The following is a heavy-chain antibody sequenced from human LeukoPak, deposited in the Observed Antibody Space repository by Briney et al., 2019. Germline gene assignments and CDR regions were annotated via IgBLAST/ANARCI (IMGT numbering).Heavy chain of an antibody. CDR3: AKVVMVHNDAFDI. J-gene: IGHJ3*02. CDR1: GFTFSSYA. Sequence: PGGSLKLSCAASGFTFSSYAMSWVRQAPGKGLEWVSAISGSGGSTYYADSVKGRFTISRDNSKNTLYLQMNSLRAEDTAVYYCAKVVMVHNDAFDIWGQGTMVTVSS. D-gene: IGHD2-21*01. CDR2: ISGSGGST. V-gene: IGHV3-23*01.